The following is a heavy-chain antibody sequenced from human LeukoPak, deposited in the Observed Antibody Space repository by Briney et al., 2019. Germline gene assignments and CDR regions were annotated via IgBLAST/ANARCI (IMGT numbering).Heavy chain of an antibody. CDR1: GFTFSSYG. CDR2: ISYDGSNK. CDR3: AKILYYYDSSKAREFDY. Sequence: GGSLRLSCAASGFTFSSYGMHWVREAPGKGLEWVAVISYDGSNKYYADSVKGRFTISRDNSKNTLYLQMNSLRGGDTAVYYCAKILYYYDSSKAREFDYWGQGTLVTVSS. J-gene: IGHJ4*02. D-gene: IGHD3-22*01. V-gene: IGHV3-30*18.